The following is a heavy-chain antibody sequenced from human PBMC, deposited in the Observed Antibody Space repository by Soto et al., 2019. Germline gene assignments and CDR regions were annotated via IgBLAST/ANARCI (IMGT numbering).Heavy chain of an antibody. CDR3: ARSVSSWQWEIDY. CDR2: IWYDGSNK. D-gene: IGHD6-13*01. CDR1: GFTFSSYG. V-gene: IGHV3-33*01. J-gene: IGHJ4*02. Sequence: QVQLVESGGGVVQPGRSLRLSCAASGFTFSSYGMHWVRQAPGKGLEWVAVIWYDGSNKYYADSVKGRFTISRDNSKKPLYLQMNSLRAEDTAVYYCARSVSSWQWEIDYWGQGTLVTVSS.